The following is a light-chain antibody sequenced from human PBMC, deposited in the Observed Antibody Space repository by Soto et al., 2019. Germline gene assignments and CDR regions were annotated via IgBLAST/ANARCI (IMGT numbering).Light chain of an antibody. V-gene: IGLV1-40*01. CDR2: GNS. Sequence: SALTQPPSVSGAPGQRVTISWTGSSPKNGGSYDVHWYQQLPGTAPKLLIYGNSNRPSGVPDRFSGSKSGTSASLAITGLQAEDEADYYCQSYDSSLSGLYVFGTGTKVTVL. CDR1: SPKNGGSYD. CDR3: QSYDSSLSGLYV. J-gene: IGLJ1*01.